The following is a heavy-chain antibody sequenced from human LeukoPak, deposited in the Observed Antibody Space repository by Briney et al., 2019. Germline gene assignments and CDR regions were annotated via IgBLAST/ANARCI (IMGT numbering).Heavy chain of an antibody. V-gene: IGHV3-48*03. J-gene: IGHJ5*02. CDR3: ARVQRGYSYDP. CDR2: ISSSSSTK. Sequence: PGGSLRLSCAASGFTFSSYEMNWVRQAPGKGLEWVSYISSSSSTKYYADSVKGRLTISRDNAKNSLYLQMNSLRADDTAVYYCARVQRGYSYDPWGQGTLVTVSS. CDR1: GFTFSSYE. D-gene: IGHD5-18*01.